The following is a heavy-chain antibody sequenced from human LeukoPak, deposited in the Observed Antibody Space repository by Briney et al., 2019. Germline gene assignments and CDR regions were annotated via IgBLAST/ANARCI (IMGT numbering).Heavy chain of an antibody. D-gene: IGHD5-18*01. CDR2: IYTSGST. CDR3: ARSHVLYSYGYLYYHYYMDV. V-gene: IGHV4-61*02. J-gene: IGHJ6*03. CDR1: GGSISSVGYY. Sequence: SETLSLTCTVSGGSISSVGYYWSWIRQPAGNGLEGIGRIYTSGSTNYNPSLRSRVTISVDTSKNQFSLKLSSVTAADTAVYYCARSHVLYSYGYLYYHYYMDVWGKGTTVTISS.